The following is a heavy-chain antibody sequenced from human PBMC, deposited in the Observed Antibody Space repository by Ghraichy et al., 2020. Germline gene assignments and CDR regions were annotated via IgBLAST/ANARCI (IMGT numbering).Heavy chain of an antibody. CDR3: ARGDCIDSTCYSGWYFDL. CDR2: ISYDGSNK. J-gene: IGHJ2*01. V-gene: IGHV3-30*04. CDR1: GFTFSNYA. Sequence: LSLTCAASGFTFSNYAIHWVRQGPGKGLEWVAVISYDGSNKYYADSVKGRFTISRDNSKNTLYLQMNSLRAEDTAVYYCARGDCIDSTCYSGWYFDLWGRGTLVTVSS. D-gene: IGHD2-15*01.